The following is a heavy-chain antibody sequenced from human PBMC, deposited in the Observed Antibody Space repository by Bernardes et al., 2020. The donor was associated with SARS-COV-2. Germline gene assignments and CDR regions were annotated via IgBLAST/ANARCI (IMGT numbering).Heavy chain of an antibody. CDR3: ARDGHGYSSGWYLEMEGPIDEDYYYYGMDV. D-gene: IGHD6-19*01. Sequence: SETLSLTCTVSGGSISSYYWSWIRQPPGKGLEWIGYIYYSGSTNYNPSLKSRVTISVDTSKNQFSLKLSSVTAADTAVYYCARDGHGYSSGWYLEMEGPIDEDYYYYGMDVWGQGTTVTVSS. V-gene: IGHV4-59*01. CDR2: IYYSGST. CDR1: GGSISSYY. J-gene: IGHJ6*02.